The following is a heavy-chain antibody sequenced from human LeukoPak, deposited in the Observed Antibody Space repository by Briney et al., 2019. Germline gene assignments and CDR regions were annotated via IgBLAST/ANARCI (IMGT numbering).Heavy chain of an antibody. J-gene: IGHJ6*02. CDR3: AKTLSYYDYCMDV. CDR2: ISGSGGST. Sequence: AGGSLRLSCAASGFTFSSYAMSWVRQAPGKGLEWVSAISGSGGSTYYADSVKGRFTISRDNSKNTLYLQMDSLRAEDTAVYYCAKTLSYYDYCMDVWGQGTTVTVSS. D-gene: IGHD3-10*01. V-gene: IGHV3-23*01. CDR1: GFTFSSYA.